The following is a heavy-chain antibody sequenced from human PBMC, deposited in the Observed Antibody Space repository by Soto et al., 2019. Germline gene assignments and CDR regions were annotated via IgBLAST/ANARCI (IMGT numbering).Heavy chain of an antibody. CDR3: ARDVPSRSSSLFDY. Sequence: SETLSLTCTVSGGSISSSSYYWGWIRQPPGKGLEWIGSIYYSGSTYYNPSLKSRVTISVDTSKNQFSLKLSSVTAADTAVYYCARDVPSRSSSLFDYWGQGTLVTVSS. D-gene: IGHD6-13*01. CDR1: GGSISSSSYY. V-gene: IGHV4-39*02. J-gene: IGHJ4*02. CDR2: IYYSGST.